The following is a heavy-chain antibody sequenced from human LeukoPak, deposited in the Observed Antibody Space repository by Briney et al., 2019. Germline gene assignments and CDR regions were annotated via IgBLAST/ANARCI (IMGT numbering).Heavy chain of an antibody. D-gene: IGHD3-10*01. CDR3: ARAKVRGVTRVYNWFDP. V-gene: IGHV4-61*05. Sequence: PSETLSLTCTVSGGSISSGSYYWGWIRQSPGKGLEWIGYIFYSGSTNYNPSLKSRVTISVDTSKKQFSLKLNSVTAADTAVYYCARAKVRGVTRVYNWFDPWGQGTLVTVSS. J-gene: IGHJ5*02. CDR2: IFYSGST. CDR1: GGSISSGSYY.